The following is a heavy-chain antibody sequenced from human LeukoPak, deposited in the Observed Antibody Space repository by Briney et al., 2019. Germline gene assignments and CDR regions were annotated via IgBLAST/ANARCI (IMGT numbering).Heavy chain of an antibody. CDR2: ISYDGSDT. Sequence: GGSLRLSCAASGITFINHAMDWVRQAPGKGLEWVAVISYDGSDTYYADSVKGRFTISRDNSKSTLYLQMNSLRAEDTAVYYCAKDELERGCSYGSIDYWGQGTLVTVSS. V-gene: IGHV3-30-3*01. D-gene: IGHD5-18*01. J-gene: IGHJ4*02. CDR1: GITFINHA. CDR3: AKDELERGCSYGSIDY.